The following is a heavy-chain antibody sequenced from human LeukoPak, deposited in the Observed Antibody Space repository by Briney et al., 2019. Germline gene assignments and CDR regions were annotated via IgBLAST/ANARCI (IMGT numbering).Heavy chain of an antibody. D-gene: IGHD3-3*01. V-gene: IGHV3-74*01. CDR3: VRSMSGRNDL. Sequence: HPGGSLRLSCAGSGFAFSNYWVHWVRQAAGKGLVWVSRINVEGTRTDYADSVRGRFTISRDNAKNTLYLQMNGLTAEDTAIYYCVRSMSGRNDLWGQGTLVSVPS. CDR2: INVEGTRT. J-gene: IGHJ5*02. CDR1: GFAFSNYW.